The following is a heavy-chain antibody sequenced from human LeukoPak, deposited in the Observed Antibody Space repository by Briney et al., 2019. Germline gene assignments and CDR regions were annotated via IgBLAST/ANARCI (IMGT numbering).Heavy chain of an antibody. CDR1: GFIFSDFA. CDR3: ARPSSVFHF. Sequence: GGSLRLSCAASGFIFSDFAMHWVRQASGKGLEWVGRIRTKVDSYATTYAASVKGRFTVSRDDSKNTAYLEMNSLKSEDTAVYYCARPSSVFHFWGQGTLVTVSS. CDR2: IRTKVDSYAT. D-gene: IGHD3-22*01. V-gene: IGHV3-73*01. J-gene: IGHJ4*02.